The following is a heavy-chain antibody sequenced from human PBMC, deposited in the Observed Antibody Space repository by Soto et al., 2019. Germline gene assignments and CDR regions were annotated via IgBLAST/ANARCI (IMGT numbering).Heavy chain of an antibody. D-gene: IGHD3-3*01. J-gene: IGHJ6*02. CDR1: GGSISSGGYS. Sequence: SETLSLTCAVSGGSISSGGYSWSWIRQPPGKGLEWIGYIYHSGSTYYNPSLKSRVTISVDTSKNQFSLKLSSVTAADTAVYYCAREPRAYYDFWSGSPPSVWGQGTTVTVSS. CDR2: IYHSGST. CDR3: AREPRAYYDFWSGSPPSV. V-gene: IGHV4-30-2*05.